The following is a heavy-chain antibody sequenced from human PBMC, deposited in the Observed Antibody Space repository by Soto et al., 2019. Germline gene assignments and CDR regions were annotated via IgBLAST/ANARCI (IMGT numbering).Heavy chain of an antibody. V-gene: IGHV1-18*01. Sequence: EASVKVSCKASGGTFSSYAISWVRQAPGQGLEWMGWISAYNGNTNYAQKLQGRVTMTTDTSTSTAYMELRSLRSDDTAVYYCARDLGYYDSSGRRSAFDIWGQGTMVTVSS. CDR3: ARDLGYYDSSGRRSAFDI. CDR2: ISAYNGNT. D-gene: IGHD3-22*01. CDR1: GGTFSSYA. J-gene: IGHJ3*02.